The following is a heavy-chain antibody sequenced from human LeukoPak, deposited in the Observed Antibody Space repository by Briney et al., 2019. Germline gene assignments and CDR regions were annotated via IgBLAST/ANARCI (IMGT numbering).Heavy chain of an antibody. CDR3: ARDQPSSDIVATIMYYFDY. J-gene: IGHJ4*02. CDR1: GGTVSSYA. D-gene: IGHD5-12*01. V-gene: IGHV1-69*04. CDR2: IIPIFGIA. Sequence: SVKVSCKASGGTVSSYAISWVRQAPGQGLEWMGRIIPIFGIANYAQKFQGRVTITADKSTSTAYMELSSLRSEDTAVYYCARDQPSSDIVATIMYYFDYWGQGTLVTVSS.